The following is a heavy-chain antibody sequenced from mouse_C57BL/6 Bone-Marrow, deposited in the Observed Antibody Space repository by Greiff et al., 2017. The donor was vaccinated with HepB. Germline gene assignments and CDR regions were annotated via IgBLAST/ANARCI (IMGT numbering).Heavy chain of an antibody. J-gene: IGHJ4*01. CDR2: ISDGGSYT. CDR1: GFTFSSYA. CDR3: GRFAYGNPYAMDY. Sequence: DVQLVESGGGLVKPGGSLKLSCAASGFTFSSYAMSWVRQTPEKRLEWVATISDGGSYTYYPDNVKGRFTISRDNAKNNLYLQMSHLKSEDTAMYYSGRFAYGNPYAMDYWGQGTSVNVSS. V-gene: IGHV5-4*01. D-gene: IGHD6-5*01.